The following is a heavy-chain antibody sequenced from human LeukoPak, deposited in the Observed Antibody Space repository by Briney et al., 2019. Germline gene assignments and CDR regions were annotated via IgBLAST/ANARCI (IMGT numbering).Heavy chain of an antibody. CDR1: GYSFTSYW. Sequence: GESLKISCKGSGYSFTSYWIGWVRQVPGKGLEWMGIIYPGDSDTRYSPSFQGQVTISADKSISTAYLQWSSLKASDTAMYYCARTIYSSRYYYYYMDVWGKGTTVTVSS. V-gene: IGHV5-51*01. J-gene: IGHJ6*03. CDR3: ARTIYSSRYYYYYMDV. D-gene: IGHD6-13*01. CDR2: IYPGDSDT.